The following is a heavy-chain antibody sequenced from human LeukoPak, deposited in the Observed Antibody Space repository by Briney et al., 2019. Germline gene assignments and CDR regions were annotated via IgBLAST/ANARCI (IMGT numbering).Heavy chain of an antibody. Sequence: PSETLSLTCAVYGGSFSGYYWSWIRQPPGKGLEWIGEINHSGSTNYNPSLKSRVTISVDTSKNQFSLKLSSVTAADTAVYYCADRRRSSYGLDYWGQGTLVTVSS. J-gene: IGHJ4*02. V-gene: IGHV4-34*01. D-gene: IGHD5-18*01. CDR1: GGSFSGYY. CDR3: ADRRRSSYGLDY. CDR2: INHSGST.